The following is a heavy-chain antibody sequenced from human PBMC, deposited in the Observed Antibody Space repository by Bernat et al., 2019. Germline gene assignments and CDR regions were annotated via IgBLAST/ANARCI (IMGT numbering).Heavy chain of an antibody. CDR3: AGLTMIVVAGGFDY. J-gene: IGHJ4*02. V-gene: IGHV3-23*01. CDR2: ISGSGGST. D-gene: IGHD3-22*01. Sequence: EVQLLESGGGLVQPGGSLRLSCAASGFTFSSYAMSWVRQAPGKGLEWVSAISGSGGSTYYADSVKGRFTISRDNSKNTLYLQMNCLRAEDTAVYYCAGLTMIVVAGGFDYWGQGTLVTVSS. CDR1: GFTFSSYA.